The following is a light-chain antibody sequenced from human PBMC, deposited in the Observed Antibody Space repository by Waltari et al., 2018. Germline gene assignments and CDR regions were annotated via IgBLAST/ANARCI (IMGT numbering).Light chain of an antibody. CDR3: QAWDSGAVV. CDR2: EDS. V-gene: IGLV3-1*01. CDR1: RVGDGF. Sequence: SLELSQSPSVSVSPGQTASIICSGERVGDGFVSWYQQRQGQSPVLVIYEDSKRPLGISERFSGSNSGNTATLTISDTQATDEADFYCQAWDSGAVVFGRGTRLIVL. J-gene: IGLJ3*02.